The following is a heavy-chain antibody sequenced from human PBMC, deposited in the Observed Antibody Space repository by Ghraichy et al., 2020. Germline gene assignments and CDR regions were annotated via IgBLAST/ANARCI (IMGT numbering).Heavy chain of an antibody. Sequence: GGSLRLSCAASGFTFSSYGMHWVRQAPGKGLEWVAVISYDGSNKYYADSVKGRFTISRDNSKNTLYLQMNSLRAEDTAVYYCAKVTGGRSSGYYYYGMDVWGQGTTVTVSS. CDR1: GFTFSSYG. D-gene: IGHD6-6*01. V-gene: IGHV3-30*18. CDR2: ISYDGSNK. J-gene: IGHJ6*02. CDR3: AKVTGGRSSGYYYYGMDV.